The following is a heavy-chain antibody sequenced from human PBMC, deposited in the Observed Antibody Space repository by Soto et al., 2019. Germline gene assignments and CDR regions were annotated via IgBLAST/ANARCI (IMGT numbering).Heavy chain of an antibody. CDR3: AKSTIVVPRAIDY. CDR2: ISGSGST. D-gene: IGHD2-2*01. J-gene: IGHJ4*02. Sequence: GGSMRLSCAASAFTFSSFAMSWVRQDPGKGLEWVSAISGSGSTYYADSVKGRFTISRDNSKNTLYLQMNSLRAEDTAVYYCAKSTIVVPRAIDYWGQGTLVTVSS. CDR1: AFTFSSFA. V-gene: IGHV3-23*01.